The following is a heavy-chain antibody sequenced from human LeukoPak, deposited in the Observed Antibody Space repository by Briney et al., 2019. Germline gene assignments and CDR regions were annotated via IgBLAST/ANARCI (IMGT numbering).Heavy chain of an antibody. CDR3: ARVRIPDPKFDP. CDR1: GGSISSGGYS. D-gene: IGHD1-14*01. V-gene: IGHV4-30-2*01. CDR2: IYHSGST. J-gene: IGHJ5*02. Sequence: PSQTLSLTCAVSGGSISSGGYSWSWLRQPPGKGLEWIGYIYHSGSTYYNPSLKSRVTISVDRSKNQFSLKLSSVTAADTAVYYCARVRIPDPKFDPWGQGTLVTVSS.